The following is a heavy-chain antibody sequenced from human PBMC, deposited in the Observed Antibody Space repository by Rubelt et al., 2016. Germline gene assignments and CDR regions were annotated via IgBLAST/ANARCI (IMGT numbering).Heavy chain of an antibody. Sequence: QVQLQQWGAGLLKPSETLSLTCAVYGGSFSGYYWGWIRQPPGKGLEWIGSVYYVGTTYYNPYLKSRVTISVDTSKNQFSLNLRSVTAADSAVYFCARRPIAVAGLDYWGQGTLVTVSS. CDR3: ARRPIAVAGLDY. CDR1: GGSFSGYY. D-gene: IGHD6-19*01. J-gene: IGHJ4*02. V-gene: IGHV4-34*01. CDR2: VYYVGTT.